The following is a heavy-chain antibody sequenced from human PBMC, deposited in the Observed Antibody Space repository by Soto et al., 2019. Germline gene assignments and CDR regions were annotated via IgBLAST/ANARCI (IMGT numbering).Heavy chain of an antibody. J-gene: IGHJ6*02. V-gene: IGHV3-23*01. D-gene: IGHD2-21*01. CDR3: TRILWSSRRDALDI. CDR2: IGTSGTPT. CDR1: GFTFRSYV. Sequence: DVQLLESGGDLVQPGGSLRLSCIASGFTFRSYVMAWVRQAPGEDLEWVSAIGTSGTPTLYADSVISRFSISRDDSRNTVSLQMNSLGVEDTATYYCTRILWSSRRDALDIWGQGTTVTVSS.